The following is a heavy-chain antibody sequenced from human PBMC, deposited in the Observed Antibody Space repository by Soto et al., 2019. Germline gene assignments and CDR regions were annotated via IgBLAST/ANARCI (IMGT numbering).Heavy chain of an antibody. CDR2: MYPRGGNT. CDR3: AKDRLSDSGWDIDY. V-gene: IGHV3-23*01. D-gene: IGHD1-26*01. CDR1: GFTFSSVS. Sequence: GGSLRLSCAASGFTFSSVSTSWVRQAPGRGLEWVSSMYPRGGNTFYADSAKGRFTISRDNSKNTVYLQMNSLRAEDTAVYYCAKDRLSDSGWDIDYWGQGTLVTVSS. J-gene: IGHJ4*02.